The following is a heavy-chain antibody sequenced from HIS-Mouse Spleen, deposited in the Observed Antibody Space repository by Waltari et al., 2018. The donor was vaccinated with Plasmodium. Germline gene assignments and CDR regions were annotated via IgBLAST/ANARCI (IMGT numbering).Heavy chain of an antibody. Sequence: EVQLVESGGGLVQPGGSLRLSCAASGFTFSSYSMNWVRQAPGKGLEWVSYISSSSSTIYYAGSVKGRFTSSRDNAKNSLYLQMNSLRAEDTAVYYCARVNSGSYYWFDPWGQGTLVTVSS. J-gene: IGHJ5*02. V-gene: IGHV3-48*01. CDR1: GFTFSSYS. D-gene: IGHD1-26*01. CDR2: ISSSSSTI. CDR3: ARVNSGSYYWFDP.